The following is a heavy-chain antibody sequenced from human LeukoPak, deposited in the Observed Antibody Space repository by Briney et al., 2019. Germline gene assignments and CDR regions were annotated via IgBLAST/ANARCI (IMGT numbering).Heavy chain of an antibody. CDR3: ARDPIHNWNDSGDY. Sequence: SETLSLTCAVYGGSFSGYYWSRIRQPPGKGLEWIGEINHSGSTNYNPSLRSRVTISVDTSKNQFSLKLSSVTAADTAVYYCARDPIHNWNDSGDYWGQGTLVTVSS. D-gene: IGHD1-1*01. J-gene: IGHJ4*02. CDR2: INHSGST. V-gene: IGHV4-34*01. CDR1: GGSFSGYY.